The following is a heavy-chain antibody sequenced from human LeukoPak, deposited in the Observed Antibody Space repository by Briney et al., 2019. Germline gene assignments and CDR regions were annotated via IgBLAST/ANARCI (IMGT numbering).Heavy chain of an antibody. J-gene: IGHJ3*02. CDR1: GASITTYY. CDR3: ARHRVQLERRSAFDI. Sequence: NPSETLSLTCSVSGASITTYYWGWIRQPPGKGLEWIGYIYYSGSTNYNPPLKSRVTMSVDRSESRFSLKLSSVTAADTAVYYCARHRVQLERRSAFDIWGQGTMLTVSS. D-gene: IGHD1-1*01. CDR2: IYYSGST. V-gene: IGHV4-59*08.